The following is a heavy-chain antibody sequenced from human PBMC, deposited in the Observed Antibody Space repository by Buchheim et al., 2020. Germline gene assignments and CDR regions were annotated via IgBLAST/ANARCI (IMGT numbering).Heavy chain of an antibody. CDR1: GFTFSSYW. J-gene: IGHJ4*02. V-gene: IGHV3-74*01. Sequence: EVQLVESGGGLVQPGGSLRLSCAASGFTFSSYWMHWVRQAPGKGLVWVSRINSDGSSTSYADSVKGRFTISRDNAKNTLYLQMNSLRAEDTAVYYCATLPKYYDILTGYSSEDSDYWGQGTL. CDR3: ATLPKYYDILTGYSSEDSDY. CDR2: INSDGSST. D-gene: IGHD3-9*01.